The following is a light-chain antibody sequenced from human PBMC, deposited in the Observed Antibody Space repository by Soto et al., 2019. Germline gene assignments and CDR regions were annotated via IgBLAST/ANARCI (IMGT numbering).Light chain of an antibody. Sequence: DIQMTQSPSSLSASVGDRVTITCRASQSISNYLNWYQQKPGEAPKLLIYAASTLQSGVPSRFSGSGSGTDFTLTISSLQPEDFATYYCQQSYSAPPLAFGGGTKVDIK. CDR2: AAS. V-gene: IGKV1-39*01. CDR1: QSISNY. CDR3: QQSYSAPPLA. J-gene: IGKJ4*01.